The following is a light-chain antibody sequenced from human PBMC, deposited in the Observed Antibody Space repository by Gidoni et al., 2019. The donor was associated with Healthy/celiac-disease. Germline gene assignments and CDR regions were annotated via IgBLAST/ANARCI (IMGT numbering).Light chain of an antibody. J-gene: IGKJ3*01. CDR1: QSISSY. Sequence: DIQMTPSPSSLSASVGDRVTITCRASQSISSYLNWYQQKPGKAPKLLIYAASSLQSGVPSRFSGSGSGTEFTLSISSLQPEDFATYYCQQSYSTPRFTFGPGTKVDIK. CDR2: AAS. V-gene: IGKV1-39*01. CDR3: QQSYSTPRFT.